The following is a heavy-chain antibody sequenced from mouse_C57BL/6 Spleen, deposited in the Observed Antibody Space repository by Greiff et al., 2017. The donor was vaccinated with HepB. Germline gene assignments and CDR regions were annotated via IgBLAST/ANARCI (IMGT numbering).Heavy chain of an antibody. Sequence: QVQLKQPGAELVRPGSSVKLSCKASGYTFTSYWMHWVKQRPIQGLEWIGNIDPSDSETHYNQKFKDKATLTVDKSSSTAYMQLSSLTSEDSAVYYCARSNYDGYYNYFDYWGQGTTLTVSS. CDR2: IDPSDSET. J-gene: IGHJ2*01. CDR3: ARSNYDGYYNYFDY. CDR1: GYTFTSYW. V-gene: IGHV1-52*01. D-gene: IGHD2-3*01.